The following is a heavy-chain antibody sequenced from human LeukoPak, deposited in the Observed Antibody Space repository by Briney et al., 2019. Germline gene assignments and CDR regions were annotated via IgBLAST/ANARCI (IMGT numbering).Heavy chain of an antibody. D-gene: IGHD4-17*01. J-gene: IGHJ3*02. CDR1: GYSFTSYW. V-gene: IGHV5-51*01. Sequence: GESLKISCKGSGYSFTSYWIGWVRQMPGKGLEWMGIIYPGDSDTRYSPSFQGQVTISADKSISTAYLQCSSLKASDTAMYYCARQPTVTGGFDAFDIWGQGTMVTVSS. CDR2: IYPGDSDT. CDR3: ARQPTVTGGFDAFDI.